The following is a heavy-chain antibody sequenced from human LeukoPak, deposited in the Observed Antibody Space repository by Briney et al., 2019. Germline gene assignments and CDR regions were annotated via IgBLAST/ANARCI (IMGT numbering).Heavy chain of an antibody. V-gene: IGHV1-46*01. CDR1: GYTFTSYY. CDR2: INPSGGST. D-gene: IGHD3-22*01. Sequence: APVKVSCKASGYTFTSYYMHWVRQAPGQGLEWMGIINPSGGSTSYAQKFQGRVTMTRDTSTSTVYMELSSLRSEDTAVYYCARDPLYYYDSSGYYEAAPVDYWGQGTLVTVSS. CDR3: ARDPLYYYDSSGYYEAAPVDY. J-gene: IGHJ4*02.